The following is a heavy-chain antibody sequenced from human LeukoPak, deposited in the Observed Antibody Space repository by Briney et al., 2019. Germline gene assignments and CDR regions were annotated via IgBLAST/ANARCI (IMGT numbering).Heavy chain of an antibody. V-gene: IGHV4-4*07. CDR3: ARDTPYWGSGSYYLYYYYYMDV. D-gene: IGHD3-10*01. CDR2: ICTSGST. Sequence: SETLSLTCTVSGGSISSYYWSWIRQPAGKGLEWIGRICTSGSTNYNPSLKSRVTMSVDTSKNQFSLKLSSVTAADTAVYYCARDTPYWGSGSYYLYYYYYMDVWGKGTTVTVSS. J-gene: IGHJ6*03. CDR1: GGSISSYY.